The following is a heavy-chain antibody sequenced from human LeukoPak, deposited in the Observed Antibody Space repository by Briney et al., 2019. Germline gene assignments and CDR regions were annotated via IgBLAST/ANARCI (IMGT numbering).Heavy chain of an antibody. CDR3: ARDYGSGSYLENWFDP. CDR2: ISSSSSYT. D-gene: IGHD3-10*01. Sequence: GGSLRLSCAASGFTFSDYYMSWIRQAPGNGLEWVSYISSSSSYTNYADSVKGRFTISRDNAKTSLYLKMNSLRAEDTAVYYCARDYGSGSYLENWFDPWGQGTLVTVSS. J-gene: IGHJ5*02. V-gene: IGHV3-11*06. CDR1: GFTFSDYY.